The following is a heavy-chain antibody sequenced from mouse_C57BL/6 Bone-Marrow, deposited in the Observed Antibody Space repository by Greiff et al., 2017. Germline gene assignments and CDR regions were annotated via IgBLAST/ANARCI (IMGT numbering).Heavy chain of an antibody. CDR2: ICSGSSTI. V-gene: IGHV5-17*01. D-gene: IGHD2-3*01. CDR3: ARDDGNYWGFAY. J-gene: IGHJ3*01. CDR1: GFTFSDYG. Sequence: EVQLVESGGGLVKPGGSLKLSCAASGFTFSDYGMHWVRQAPEQGLEWVAYICSGSSTIYYADTVKGRFTISRDKAKNTLFLQMTSLRSEDTAMYYWARDDGNYWGFAYWGQGTLVTVSA.